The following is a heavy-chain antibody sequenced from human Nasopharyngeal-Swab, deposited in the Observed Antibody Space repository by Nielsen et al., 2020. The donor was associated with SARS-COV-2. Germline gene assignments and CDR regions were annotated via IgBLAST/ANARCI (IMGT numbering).Heavy chain of an antibody. CDR1: GYTFTSYD. J-gene: IGHJ6*03. Sequence: ASVKVSCKASGYTFTSYDINWVRQATGQGLEWMGWMNPSSGNTGYAQKFQGRVTMTRNTSISTAYMELSSLRSEDTAVYYCARELASYDFWSGYLGGYYMDVWGKGTTVTVSS. D-gene: IGHD3-3*01. CDR2: MNPSSGNT. CDR3: ARELASYDFWSGYLGGYYMDV. V-gene: IGHV1-8*01.